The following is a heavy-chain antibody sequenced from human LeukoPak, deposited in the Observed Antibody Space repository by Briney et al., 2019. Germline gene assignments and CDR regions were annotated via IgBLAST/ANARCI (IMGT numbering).Heavy chain of an antibody. CDR1: GFTFSSYS. Sequence: GGSLRLSCAASGFTFSSYSMNWVRQAPGKGLEWVSSISSSSSYIYYADSVKGRFTISRDNAKNSLHLQMNSLRAEDTAVYYCARDDIVVVPAAMQIDYWGQGTLVTVSS. CDR2: ISSSSSYI. J-gene: IGHJ4*02. D-gene: IGHD2-2*01. CDR3: ARDDIVVVPAAMQIDY. V-gene: IGHV3-21*01.